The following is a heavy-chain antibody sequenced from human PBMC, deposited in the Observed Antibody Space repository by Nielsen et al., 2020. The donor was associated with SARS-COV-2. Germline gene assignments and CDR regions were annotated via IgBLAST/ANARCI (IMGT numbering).Heavy chain of an antibody. Sequence: WVRQAPGQGLEWMGIINPSGGSTSYAQKFQGRVTMTRDTSTSTVYMELSSLGSEDTAVYYCAREGIVVVPAAIPDLFYYYGMDVWGQGTTVTVSS. V-gene: IGHV1-46*01. CDR3: AREGIVVVPAAIPDLFYYYGMDV. J-gene: IGHJ6*02. CDR2: INPSGGST. D-gene: IGHD2-2*01.